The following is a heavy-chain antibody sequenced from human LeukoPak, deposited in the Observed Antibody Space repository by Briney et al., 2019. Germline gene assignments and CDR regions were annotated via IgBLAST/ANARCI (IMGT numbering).Heavy chain of an antibody. CDR2: VNPSGSA. CDR3: ARAADGYNYGYGY. CDR1: GYTFTTYS. D-gene: IGHD5-18*01. V-gene: IGHV1-46*01. J-gene: IGHJ4*02. Sequence: GESLKISCKASGYTFTTYSIHWVRQAPGQGLEWMGIVNPSGSATYAQKFQGRVTMTRDTSTSTVYMELSSLRSEDTAVYYCARAADGYNYGYGYWGQGTLVTVSS.